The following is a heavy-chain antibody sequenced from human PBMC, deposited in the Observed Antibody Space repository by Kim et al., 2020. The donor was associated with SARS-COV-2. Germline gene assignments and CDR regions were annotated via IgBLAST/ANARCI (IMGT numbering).Heavy chain of an antibody. Sequence: SNPSLKGRVTMSVDTSKNQCSLNLTSVTAADTAVYYCARDTYFYCYGLDVWGQGTTVTVSS. V-gene: IGHV4-4*07. CDR3: ARDTYFYCYGLDV. J-gene: IGHJ6*02.